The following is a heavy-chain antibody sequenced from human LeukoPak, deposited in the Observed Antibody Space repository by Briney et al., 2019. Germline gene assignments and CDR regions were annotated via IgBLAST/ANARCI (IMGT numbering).Heavy chain of an antibody. D-gene: IGHD3-22*01. Sequence: ASVKVSCKASGYTFTSYGISWVRQAPGQGLEWMGWISAYNGNTNYAQKLQGRVTMTTDTSTSTAYMELRSLRSDDTDVYYCAIDFPDYYDSSGYYYYFDYWGQGTLVTVSS. CDR3: AIDFPDYYDSSGYYYYFDY. CDR1: GYTFTSYG. J-gene: IGHJ4*02. CDR2: ISAYNGNT. V-gene: IGHV1-18*01.